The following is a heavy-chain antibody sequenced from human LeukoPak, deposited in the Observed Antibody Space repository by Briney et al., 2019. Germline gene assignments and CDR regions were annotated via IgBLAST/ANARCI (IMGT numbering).Heavy chain of an antibody. CDR1: GYTFTSYY. J-gene: IGHJ4*02. Sequence: ASVKVSCKASGYTFTSYYMHWVRQAPGQRLEWMGWINPNSGGTNYAQKFQGRVTMTRDTSINTAYMELSRLRSDDTAVYYCARDVLWFGSREYYFDSWGQGTLVTVSS. D-gene: IGHD3-10*01. CDR3: ARDVLWFGSREYYFDS. CDR2: INPNSGGT. V-gene: IGHV1-2*02.